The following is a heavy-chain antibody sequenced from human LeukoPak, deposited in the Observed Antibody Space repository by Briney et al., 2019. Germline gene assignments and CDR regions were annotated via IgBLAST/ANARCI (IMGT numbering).Heavy chain of an antibody. D-gene: IGHD3-10*01. CDR3: ARYYGSGGLDY. V-gene: IGHV3-30*03. CDR1: GFTFSDYG. Sequence: PGRSLRLSCAASGFTFSDYGMHWVRQAPGKGLEWVALISYDGSNKYYADSVKGRFTISRDTSKNTLHLQMDSLRVEDTAMYYCARYYGSGGLDYWGQGTLVTVSS. CDR2: ISYDGSNK. J-gene: IGHJ4*02.